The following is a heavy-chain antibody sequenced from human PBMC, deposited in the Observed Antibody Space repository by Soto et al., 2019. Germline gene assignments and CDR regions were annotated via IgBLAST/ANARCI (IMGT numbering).Heavy chain of an antibody. D-gene: IGHD4-17*01. CDR3: AKVLDDYGDYGYYYYMDV. CDR2: ISGSGGST. Sequence: PGGSLRLSCAASGFTFSSYAMSWVRQAPGKGLEWVSAISGSGGSTYYADSVKGRFTISRDNSKNTLYLQMNSLRAEDTAVYYCAKVLDDYGDYGYYYYMDVWGKGTTVTVSS. CDR1: GFTFSSYA. J-gene: IGHJ6*03. V-gene: IGHV3-23*01.